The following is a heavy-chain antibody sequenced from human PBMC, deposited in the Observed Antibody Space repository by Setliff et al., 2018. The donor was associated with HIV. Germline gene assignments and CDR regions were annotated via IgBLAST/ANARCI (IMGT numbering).Heavy chain of an antibody. CDR2: IYASGGT. CDR3: ARDLGRYTRSGFYSDYHYGVDV. V-gene: IGHV4-4*08. CDR1: GGSISSHY. J-gene: IGHJ6*02. D-gene: IGHD3-22*01. Sequence: SETLSLTCSVSGGSISSHYWSWIRQPPGKGLEWIGGIYASGGTKYDPSLQSRVVISVDTSKNQFFLRLTSVTAADTAVYFCARDLGRYTRSGFYSDYHYGVDVWGQGTTVTVSS.